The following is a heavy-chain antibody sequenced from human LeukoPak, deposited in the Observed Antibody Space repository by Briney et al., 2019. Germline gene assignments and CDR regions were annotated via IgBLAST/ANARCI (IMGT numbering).Heavy chain of an antibody. J-gene: IGHJ4*02. CDR1: GFTFNIYW. CDR2: ISSHGSIT. V-gene: IGHV3-74*01. Sequence: GGSLRLSCAASGFTFNIYWMHWVRQAPGKGLVWVSLISSHGSITSYAASVKGRFTISRDNAKNTVYLQMNSLRVEDTAVYYCARRVGSSESSYYFDYWGQGTLVTVSS. D-gene: IGHD3-22*01. CDR3: ARRVGSSESSYYFDY.